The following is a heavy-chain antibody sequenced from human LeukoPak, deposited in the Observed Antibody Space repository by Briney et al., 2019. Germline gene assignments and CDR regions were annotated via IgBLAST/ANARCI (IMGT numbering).Heavy chain of an antibody. Sequence: PGGSLRLSCAASEFTFSTYLMTWVRQAPGKGLEGVANIKQDGSEKYYADAVRGRFTISRDDGKKSLYLQMNSLRVEDTAVCYCAGERPSSSWYDFWGQGTLVTVSS. CDR3: AGERPSSSWYDF. J-gene: IGHJ5*01. V-gene: IGHV3-7*01. CDR2: IKQDGSEK. D-gene: IGHD6-13*01. CDR1: EFTFSTYL.